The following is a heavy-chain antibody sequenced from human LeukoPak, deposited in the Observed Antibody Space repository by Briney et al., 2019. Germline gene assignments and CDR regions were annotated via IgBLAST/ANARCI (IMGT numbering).Heavy chain of an antibody. V-gene: IGHV3-73*01. Sequence: GGSLRLSCAASGFTFIGSAMHRVRQASGKGLEWVGRIRSKANSYATAYAASVKGRFTISRDDSKNTAYLQMNSLKTEDTAVYYCMTTVVIPFDYWGQGTLVTVSS. CDR1: GFTFIGSA. CDR2: IRSKANSYAT. J-gene: IGHJ4*02. CDR3: MTTVVIPFDY. D-gene: IGHD4-23*01.